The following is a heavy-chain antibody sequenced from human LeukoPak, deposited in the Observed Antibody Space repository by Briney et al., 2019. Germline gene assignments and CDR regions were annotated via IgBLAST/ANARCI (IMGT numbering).Heavy chain of an antibody. CDR3: ARQGGGFWYFDL. V-gene: IGHV4-59*08. J-gene: IGHJ2*01. CDR2: IYYSGST. Sequence: SETLSLTCTVSGGSISSYYWGWIRQPPGKGLEWTGYIYYSGSTNYNPSLKSRVTISVDTSKNQFSLKLSSVTAADTAVYYCARQGGGFWYFDLWGRGTLVTVSS. D-gene: IGHD6-25*01. CDR1: GGSISSYY.